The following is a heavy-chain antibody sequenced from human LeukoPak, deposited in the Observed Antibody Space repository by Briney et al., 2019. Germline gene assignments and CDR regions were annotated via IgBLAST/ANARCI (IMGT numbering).Heavy chain of an antibody. J-gene: IGHJ4*02. CDR3: ARGYYDSSGYYYYYFDY. D-gene: IGHD3-22*01. Sequence: GASVKVSCKASGYTFTGYYIHWVRQAPGQGLEWMGIINPSGGSTSYAQKFQGRVTMTRDMSTSTVYMELSSLRSEDTAVYYCARGYYDSSGYYYYYFDYWGQGTLVTVSS. CDR1: GYTFTGYY. V-gene: IGHV1-46*01. CDR2: INPSGGST.